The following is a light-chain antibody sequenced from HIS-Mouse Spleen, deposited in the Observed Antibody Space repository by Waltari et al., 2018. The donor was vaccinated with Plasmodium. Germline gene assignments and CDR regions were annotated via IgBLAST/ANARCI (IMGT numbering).Light chain of an antibody. CDR2: EGS. CDR3: CSYAGSSTFVV. J-gene: IGLJ2*01. Sequence: SPLTNPASVFGSPGRSIPFPGTGPSGTVGGYTLVSCYHQPPGKAPKLMIYEGSKRPSGVSNRFSGSKSGNTASLTISGLQAEDEADYYCCSYAGSSTFVVFGGGTKLTVL. CDR1: SGTVGGYTL. V-gene: IGLV2-23*03.